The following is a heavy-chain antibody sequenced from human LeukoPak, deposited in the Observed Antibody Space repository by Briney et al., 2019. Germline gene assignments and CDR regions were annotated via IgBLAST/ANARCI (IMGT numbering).Heavy chain of an antibody. Sequence: ASVNVSCKASGYTFTVYYMHWVRQAPGQGLEWMGWINPNSGGTNYAQKFQGRVTMTRDTSISTAYMELSRLRSDDTAVYYCARGRSIAARPSNWFDPWGQGTLVTVSS. V-gene: IGHV1-2*02. CDR2: INPNSGGT. CDR3: ARGRSIAARPSNWFDP. J-gene: IGHJ5*02. D-gene: IGHD6-6*01. CDR1: GYTFTVYY.